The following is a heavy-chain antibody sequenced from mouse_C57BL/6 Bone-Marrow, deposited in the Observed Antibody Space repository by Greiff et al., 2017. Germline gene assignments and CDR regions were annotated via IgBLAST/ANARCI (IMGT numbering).Heavy chain of an antibody. CDR1: GYTFTTYP. Sequence: VQLQQSGAELVQPGASVKMSCTASGYTFTTYPIEWMRQNHGKSLEWIGNFHPYNDDTKYNEKFKGKATLTVEKSSSTVYLELSRLTSDDSAVYYCARGGNYEGYYFDYRGQGTTLTVSS. CDR2: FHPYNDDT. J-gene: IGHJ2*01. CDR3: ARGGNYEGYYFDY. V-gene: IGHV1-47*01. D-gene: IGHD2-1*01.